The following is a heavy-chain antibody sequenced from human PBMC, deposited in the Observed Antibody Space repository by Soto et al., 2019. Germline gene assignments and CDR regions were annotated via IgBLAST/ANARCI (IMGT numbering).Heavy chain of an antibody. V-gene: IGHV1-69*13. D-gene: IGHD3-9*01. CDR3: ARGIKGYFDWLFPYYYGMDV. J-gene: IGHJ6*02. CDR1: GGTFSSYA. Sequence: ASVKVSCKASGGTFSSYAISWVRQAPGQGLEWMGGIIPIFGTANYAQKFQGRVTITADESTSTAYMELSSLRSEDTAVYYCARGIKGYFDWLFPYYYGMDVWGQGTTVTVSS. CDR2: IIPIFGTA.